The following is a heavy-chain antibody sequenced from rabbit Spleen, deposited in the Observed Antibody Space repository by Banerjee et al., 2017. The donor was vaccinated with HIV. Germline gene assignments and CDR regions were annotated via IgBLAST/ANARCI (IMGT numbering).Heavy chain of an antibody. Sequence: QQLVESGGGLVKPGASLTLTCTASGVSFSFSSYMCWVRQAPGKGLEWIACIEVGSSGFSYFATWAKGRFTISETSSTTVTLHVTRLTAADTATYFCARDTSSSFSSYGMDLWGQGTLVTVS. V-gene: IGHV1S40*01. D-gene: IGHD1-1*01. CDR1: GVSFSFSSY. CDR2: IEVGSSGFS. J-gene: IGHJ6*01. CDR3: ARDTSSSFSSYGMDL.